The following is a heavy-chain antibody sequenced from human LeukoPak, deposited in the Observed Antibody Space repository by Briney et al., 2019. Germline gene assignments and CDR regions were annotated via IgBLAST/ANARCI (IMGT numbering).Heavy chain of an antibody. V-gene: IGHV1-69*05. Sequence: GSSVKVSCKTSGGTFSNYGISWVRQAPGQGLEWMGGIIPLFGTTRYAQKFQGRVTITTDESTSTVYMEVSRLKSADTAVYYCAKEGGDYEPYYFDSWGPGALVTVSS. CDR3: AKEGGDYEPYYFDS. J-gene: IGHJ4*02. CDR2: IIPLFGTT. D-gene: IGHD4-17*01. CDR1: GGTFSNYG.